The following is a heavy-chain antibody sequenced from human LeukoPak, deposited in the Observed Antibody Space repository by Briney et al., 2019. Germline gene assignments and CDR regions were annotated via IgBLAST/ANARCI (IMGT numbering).Heavy chain of an antibody. CDR3: AKDGGY. Sequence: GGSLRLSCAASGLTFSNYPMTWVRQAPGKGLEWVSAISAGAGSTYYADSVKGRFTISRDNSKNTLYLQMNSLRAEDTAVYYCAKDGGYWGQGTLVTVSS. J-gene: IGHJ4*02. V-gene: IGHV3-23*01. CDR2: ISAGAGST. CDR1: GLTFSNYP. D-gene: IGHD3-16*01.